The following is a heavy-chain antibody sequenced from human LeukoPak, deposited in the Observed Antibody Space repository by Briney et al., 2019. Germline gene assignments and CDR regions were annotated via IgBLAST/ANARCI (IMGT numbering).Heavy chain of an antibody. CDR3: ARASGSSWWFDS. D-gene: IGHD1-26*01. V-gene: IGHV1-2*02. CDR1: GYTFTGYY. CDR2: VNPNSGDT. Sequence: ASVKVSCKASGYTFTGYYLHWVRQAPGQGLEWMGCVNPNSGDTNYAQKFQGSVTMTRDTSISTVYMELSRLRADDTAVYYCARASGSSWWFDSWGQGPLVTVSS. J-gene: IGHJ5*01.